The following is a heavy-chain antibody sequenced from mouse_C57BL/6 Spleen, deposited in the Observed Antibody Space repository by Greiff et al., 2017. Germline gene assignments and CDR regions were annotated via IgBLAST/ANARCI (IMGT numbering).Heavy chain of an antibody. J-gene: IGHJ3*01. CDR3: ARLGDCRSPLAY. CDR1: GYTFTSYG. Sequence: QVQLQQSGAELARPGASVKLSCKASGYTFTSYGISWVKQRTGQGLEWIGEIYPRSGNTYYNEKFKGKATLAADKSSSTAYMELRSLTSEDSAVYFCARLGDCRSPLAYWGQGTLVTVSA. D-gene: IGHD3-3*01. V-gene: IGHV1-81*01. CDR2: IYPRSGNT.